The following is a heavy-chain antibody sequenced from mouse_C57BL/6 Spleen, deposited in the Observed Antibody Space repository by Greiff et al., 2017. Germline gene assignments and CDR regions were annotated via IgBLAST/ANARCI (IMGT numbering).Heavy chain of an antibody. V-gene: IGHV2-2*01. D-gene: IGHD2-5*01. Sequence: QVQLKESGPGLVQPSQSLSITCTVSGFSLTSYGVHWVRQSPGKGLEWLGVIWSGGSTDYNAAFISRLSISKDNSKSQVFFKMNSLQADDTAIYYCARNHYSNPYYFDYWGQGTTLTVSS. CDR2: IWSGGST. CDR1: GFSLTSYG. J-gene: IGHJ2*01. CDR3: ARNHYSNPYYFDY.